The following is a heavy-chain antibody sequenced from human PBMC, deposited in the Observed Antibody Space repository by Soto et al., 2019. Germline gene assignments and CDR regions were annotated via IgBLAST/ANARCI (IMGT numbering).Heavy chain of an antibody. CDR3: ARGNPFNYAGFDV. CDR2: MNAKSGDT. Sequence: QAPLEQSGAEVKRPGASVKVSCKASGYTFIDFDINWLRQASGQGPEWMGWMNAKSGDTFFAQRFQGKFNMTWDTSLSTAYMEVCSLTSDDTAMYYCARGNPFNYAGFDVWGQGTTVAVSS. J-gene: IGHJ6*02. V-gene: IGHV1-8*01. D-gene: IGHD3-16*01. CDR1: GYTFIDFD.